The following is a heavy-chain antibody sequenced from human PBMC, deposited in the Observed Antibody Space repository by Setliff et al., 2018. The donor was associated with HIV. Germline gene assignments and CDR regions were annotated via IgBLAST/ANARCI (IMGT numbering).Heavy chain of an antibody. Sequence: ASVKVSCKASGYTFTNYAINWVRQAPGQGLEWMGWINTDTGNPTYAQGFTGRFVFSLDTSVSTAYLEISSLEAEDTAVYFCARVRTSYNFWVGDVFDPWGQGTLVTVS. J-gene: IGHJ5*02. V-gene: IGHV7-4-1*02. CDR1: GYTFTNYA. CDR2: INTDTGNP. CDR3: ARVRTSYNFWVGDVFDP. D-gene: IGHD1-1*01.